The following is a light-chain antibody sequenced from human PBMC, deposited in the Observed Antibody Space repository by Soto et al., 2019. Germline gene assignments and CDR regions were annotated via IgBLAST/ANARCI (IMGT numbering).Light chain of an antibody. V-gene: IGKV1-5*01. CDR2: DAS. Sequence: DIPMTQSPSTLSASVGDRVTITCRASQSIDRWLAWYQQKPGRAPKVLIYDASRLQSGVPSRFSGSGSTTEFTLTITSLQPDDSATYYCQQYHRYPLTFGGGTKVEIK. CDR3: QQYHRYPLT. J-gene: IGKJ4*01. CDR1: QSIDRW.